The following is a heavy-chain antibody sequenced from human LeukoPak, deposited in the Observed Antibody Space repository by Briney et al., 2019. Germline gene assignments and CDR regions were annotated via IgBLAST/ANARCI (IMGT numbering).Heavy chain of an antibody. V-gene: IGHV3-7*01. CDR2: IKQDGSEK. CDR3: ARDRGGWLRFFEPVFDY. J-gene: IGHJ4*02. D-gene: IGHD5-12*01. CDR1: GFTFSSYW. Sequence: PGGSLRLSCAASGFTFSSYWMSWVRQAPGKGLEWVANIKQDGSEKYYVDSVKGRFTISRDNAKNSLYLQMNSPRAEDTAVYYCARDRGGWLRFFEPVFDYWGQGTLVTVSS.